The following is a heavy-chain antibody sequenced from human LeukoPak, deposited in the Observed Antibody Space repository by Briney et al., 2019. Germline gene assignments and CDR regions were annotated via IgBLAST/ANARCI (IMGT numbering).Heavy chain of an antibody. Sequence: SETLSLTCTVSGYSISSAYSINSGYYWGWIRQPPGKGLEWIGSIYHSGTTYYNPSLKSRVTISVDTSKNQFSLKLSSVTAADTAVYYCARYYYGSGSPYFYYYGMDVWGQGTTVTVSS. J-gene: IGHJ6*02. D-gene: IGHD3-10*01. V-gene: IGHV4-38-2*02. CDR1: GYSISSAYSINSGYY. CDR3: ARYYYGSGSPYFYYYGMDV. CDR2: IYHSGTT.